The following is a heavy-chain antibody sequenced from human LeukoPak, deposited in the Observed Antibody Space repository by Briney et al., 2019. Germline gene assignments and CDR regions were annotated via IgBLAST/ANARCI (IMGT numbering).Heavy chain of an antibody. Sequence: GGSLRLSCAASGFTFSSYEMNWVRQAPGKGLEWVSYISSSGSTIYYADSVKGRFTISRDNSKNSLYLQMNSLRVEDTAFYYCARDDLLHRNWFDPWGQGTLVTVSS. J-gene: IGHJ5*02. CDR1: GFTFSSYE. D-gene: IGHD3-22*01. CDR2: ISSSGSTI. V-gene: IGHV3-48*03. CDR3: ARDDLLHRNWFDP.